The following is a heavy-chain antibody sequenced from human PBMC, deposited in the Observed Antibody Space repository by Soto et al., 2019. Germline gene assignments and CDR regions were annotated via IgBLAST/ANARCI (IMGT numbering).Heavy chain of an antibody. V-gene: IGHV1-69*01. CDR1: GGLFNSFA. D-gene: IGHD3-16*01. Sequence: QEQLVQSGPEVKRPGSSVKISCKDSGGLFNSFAISWVRQAPGQGLEWLGGIIPVFGTTNYAEKFQDRVTITADESTNTAYMELSSLRSGDTAMYYCARGGGPYVWFNEFWGQGTLVTVSS. CDR2: IIPVFGTT. CDR3: ARGGGPYVWFNEF. J-gene: IGHJ4*02.